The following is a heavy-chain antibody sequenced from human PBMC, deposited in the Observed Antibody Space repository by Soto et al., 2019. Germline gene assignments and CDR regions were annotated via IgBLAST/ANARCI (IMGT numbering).Heavy chain of an antibody. Sequence: SLTCVVSGGSISSTNWWRWVRQPPWKGLEWIAEIYHSGSTNYNPSLKSRVTISVDKSKNQFSLRLSSVTAADTAIYYCARGHYNWNSEAVRYYFFGMDVWGQGTTVTVSS. CDR1: GGSISSTNW. V-gene: IGHV4-4*02. J-gene: IGHJ6*02. CDR2: IYHSGST. D-gene: IGHD1-7*01. CDR3: ARGHYNWNSEAVRYYFFGMDV.